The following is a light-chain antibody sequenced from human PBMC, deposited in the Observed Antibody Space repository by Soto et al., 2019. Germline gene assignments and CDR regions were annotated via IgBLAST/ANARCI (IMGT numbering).Light chain of an antibody. CDR1: SRDVGAYNL. CDR2: EVR. CDR3: RAYTARSSLV. V-gene: IGLV2-14*01. Sequence: QSVLTQPPSVSGSAGQSITISCSGTSRDVGAYNLVSWYQQHPGTAPKLIIYEVRNRPSGISYRFSGSRSGNTASLTISGLQYEDEDYYYCRAYTARSSLVFGGGTKLTVL. J-gene: IGLJ3*02.